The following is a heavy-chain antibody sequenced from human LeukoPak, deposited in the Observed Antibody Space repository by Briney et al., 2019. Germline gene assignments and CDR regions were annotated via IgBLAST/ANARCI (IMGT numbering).Heavy chain of an antibody. Sequence: ASVKVSCKSSGYTFTSYSISWVRHPPVQGLEWMGWISAYNGNTNYAQKLQGRVTMTTDTSTSKAYMELRSLRSDDTAVYYCARGVAGTYYFDYWGQGTLVTVSS. CDR3: ARGVAGTYYFDY. J-gene: IGHJ4*02. V-gene: IGHV1-18*01. CDR1: GYTFTSYS. D-gene: IGHD6-19*01. CDR2: ISAYNGNT.